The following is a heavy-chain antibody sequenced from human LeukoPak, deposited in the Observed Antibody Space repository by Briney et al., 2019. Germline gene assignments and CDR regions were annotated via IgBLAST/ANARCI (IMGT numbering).Heavy chain of an antibody. CDR1: GFTFSIYA. CDR2: ITSSGDGT. CDR3: AKDRPNYYGSNGHDYRRGGVY. V-gene: IGHV3-23*01. Sequence: GGSQRLSCAASGFTFSIYAMSWVRRAPGKGLQWVSFITSSGDGTYYADSVKGRFTISRDNSENMLILQMNSLRVEDTAVYFWAKDRPNYYGSNGHDYRRGGVYWGQGTLVTVSS. D-gene: IGHD3-22*01. J-gene: IGHJ4*02.